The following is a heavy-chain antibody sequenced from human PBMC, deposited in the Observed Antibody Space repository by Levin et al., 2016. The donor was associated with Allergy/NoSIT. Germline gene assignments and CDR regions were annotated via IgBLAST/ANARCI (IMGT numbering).Heavy chain of an antibody. V-gene: IGHV5-10-1*01. D-gene: IGHD2-15*01. Sequence: GESLKISCKGSGYSFTSYWISWVRQMPGKGLEWMGRIDPSDSYTNYSPSFQGHVTISADKSISTAYLQWSSLKASDTAMYYCARTPSGPVDCSGGSCYSVYYYYGMDVWGQGTTVTVSS. J-gene: IGHJ6*02. CDR3: ARTPSGPVDCSGGSCYSVYYYYGMDV. CDR1: GYSFTSYW. CDR2: IDPSDSYT.